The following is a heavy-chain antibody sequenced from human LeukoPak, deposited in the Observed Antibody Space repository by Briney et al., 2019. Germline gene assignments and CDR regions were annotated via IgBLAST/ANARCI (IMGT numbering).Heavy chain of an antibody. D-gene: IGHD3-9*01. Sequence: GGSLRLSCAASGFTFSSYAMSWVRQAPGKGLEWVSAISGSGGSTYYADPVKGRFTISRDNSKNTLYLQMNSLRAEDTAVYYCAKESVSVLRYFDWLPDDYWGQGTLVTVSS. CDR1: GFTFSSYA. CDR2: ISGSGGST. CDR3: AKESVSVLRYFDWLPDDY. J-gene: IGHJ4*02. V-gene: IGHV3-23*01.